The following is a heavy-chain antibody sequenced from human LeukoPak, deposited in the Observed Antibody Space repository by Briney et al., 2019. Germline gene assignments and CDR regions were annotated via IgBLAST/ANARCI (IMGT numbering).Heavy chain of an antibody. V-gene: IGHV3-23*01. CDR2: ISGSGGST. D-gene: IGHD6-6*01. Sequence: GRSLRLSCAVSGLTLSSYAMSWVRHPPGKGREWVSAISGSGGSTYHADSVKGRFTISRDNSKNTLYLQMNSLRAEDTAVYYCAKKQGDGSSDYYYYFMDVWGKGTTVTVSS. CDR3: AKKQGDGSSDYYYYFMDV. J-gene: IGHJ6*03. CDR1: GLTLSSYA.